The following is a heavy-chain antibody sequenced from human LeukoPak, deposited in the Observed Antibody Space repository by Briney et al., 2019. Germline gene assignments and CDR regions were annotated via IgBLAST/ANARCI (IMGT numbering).Heavy chain of an antibody. J-gene: IGHJ6*02. Sequence: GGSLRLSCAASGFSFSSYAMHWVRQAPGKGLEWVALISFDGSNTYYADSVKGRFTISRDNSKKTLYLQMNSLRGEDTAVYYCARAGGYYKGMDVWGQGTTVTVSS. CDR2: ISFDGSNT. CDR3: ARAGGYYKGMDV. D-gene: IGHD1-14*01. V-gene: IGHV3-30*04. CDR1: GFSFSSYA.